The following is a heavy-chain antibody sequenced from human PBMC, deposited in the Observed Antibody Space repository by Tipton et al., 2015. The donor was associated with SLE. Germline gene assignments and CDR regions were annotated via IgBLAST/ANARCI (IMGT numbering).Heavy chain of an antibody. Sequence: GLVKPSETLSLTCAVSGASLSSNIYFWAWIRQPPGQGLEWIGTLHYDGSVFYSPSLKSRVTMSLDRSKNQFSLRLSSVTTADTALYYCARENDYGDYLPDHWGQGTLVTVSS. CDR2: LHYDGSV. CDR3: ARENDYGDYLPDH. CDR1: GASLSSNIYF. V-gene: IGHV4-39*07. D-gene: IGHD4-17*01. J-gene: IGHJ4*02.